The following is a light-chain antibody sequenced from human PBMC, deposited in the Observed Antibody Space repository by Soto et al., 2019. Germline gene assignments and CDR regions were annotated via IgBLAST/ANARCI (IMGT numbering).Light chain of an antibody. Sequence: DIQMKQSPSSLSASVGDRVTITCRASQSISSYLNWYQQKPGKAPKLLIYAASSLQSGVPSRFSGSGSGTDFTLTISSLQPEDFATYYCQQSYSTPWTFGQGSKA. J-gene: IGKJ1*01. CDR3: QQSYSTPWT. CDR1: QSISSY. CDR2: AAS. V-gene: IGKV1-39*01.